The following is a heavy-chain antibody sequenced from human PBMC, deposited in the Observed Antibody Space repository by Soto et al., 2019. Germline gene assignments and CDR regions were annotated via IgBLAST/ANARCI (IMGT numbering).Heavy chain of an antibody. CDR1: GFSFSKFA. CDR3: ARAGTYLGYCSSTSCYEFDY. J-gene: IGHJ4*02. Sequence: PGGSLRLSCAASGFSFSKFAMHWVRQAPGKGLECVAVIWFDGSKRDYADSVKGRFTVSRDNAKNSLYLQMNTLTDEDTAVYYCARAGTYLGYCSSTSCYEFDYWGQGTLVTVSS. D-gene: IGHD2-2*01. V-gene: IGHV3-33*01. CDR2: IWFDGSKR.